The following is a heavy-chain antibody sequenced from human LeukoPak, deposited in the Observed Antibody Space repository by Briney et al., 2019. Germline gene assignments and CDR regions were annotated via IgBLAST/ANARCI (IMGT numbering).Heavy chain of an antibody. Sequence: GASVKVSCKASGYTFTGYYMHWVRQAPGQGLEWMGWINPNSGGTNYAQKFQGRVTMTRDMSISTAYMELSRLRSDDTAVYYCARDPQRWLQSNDYWGQGTLVTVSS. CDR2: INPNSGGT. D-gene: IGHD5-24*01. J-gene: IGHJ4*02. CDR3: ARDPQRWLQSNDY. V-gene: IGHV1-2*02. CDR1: GYTFTGYY.